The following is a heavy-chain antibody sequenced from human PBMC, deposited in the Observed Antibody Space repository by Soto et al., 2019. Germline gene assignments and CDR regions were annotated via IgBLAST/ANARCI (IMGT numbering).Heavy chain of an antibody. J-gene: IGHJ4*02. CDR1: GGSISSSSYY. CDR3: ARYCSGGSCYLDY. D-gene: IGHD2-15*01. V-gene: IGHV4-39*01. CDR2: IYYSGST. Sequence: SETLSLTCTVSGGSISSSSYYWGWIRQPPGKGLELIGSIYYSGSTYYNPSLKSRVTISVDTSKNQFSLKLSSVTAADTAVYYCARYCSGGSCYLDYWGQGTLVTVSS.